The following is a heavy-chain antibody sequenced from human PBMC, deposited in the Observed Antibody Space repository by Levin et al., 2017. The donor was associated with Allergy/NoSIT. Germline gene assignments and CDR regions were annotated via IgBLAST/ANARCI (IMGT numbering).Heavy chain of an antibody. J-gene: IGHJ4*02. CDR3: ARRGTLWKMGQWLDTGFDY. CDR1: GGSFDGRY. Sequence: RTSETLSLTCAVYGGSFDGRYWTWIRQPPGKGLEWIGQINDSGNTNYNPSLKSRVTMLVDTSKNQFPLRLNSVTAADTAAYYCARRGTLWKMGQWLDTGFDYWGQGTLVTVSS. D-gene: IGHD6-19*01. V-gene: IGHV4-34*01. CDR2: INDSGNT.